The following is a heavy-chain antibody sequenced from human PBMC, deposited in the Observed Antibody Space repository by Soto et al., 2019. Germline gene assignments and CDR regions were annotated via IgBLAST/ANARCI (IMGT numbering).Heavy chain of an antibody. CDR2: IYYSGST. CDR3: ARLGYCSGGSCYPGYYYYYMDV. J-gene: IGHJ6*03. D-gene: IGHD2-15*01. V-gene: IGHV4-39*01. Sequence: SETLSLTCTVSGGSISSSSYYWGWIRQPPGKGLEWIGSIYYSGSTYYNPSLKSRVTISVDTSKNQFSLKLSSVTAADTAVYYCARLGYCSGGSCYPGYYYYYMDVWGKGTTVTVSS. CDR1: GGSISSSSYY.